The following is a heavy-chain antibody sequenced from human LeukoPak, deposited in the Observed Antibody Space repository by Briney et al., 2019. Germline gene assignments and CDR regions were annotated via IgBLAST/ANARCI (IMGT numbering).Heavy chain of an antibody. D-gene: IGHD4-17*01. J-gene: IGHJ6*02. V-gene: IGHV3-23*01. CDR3: AKGSYGDNDYFYGMDV. CDR1: GFTFSSYA. CDR2: IRGSGGST. Sequence: GGSLRLSCAASGFTFSSYAMSWVRQAPGKGLEWVSAIRGSGGSTLYADPVKGRFTISRDNSKNSLYLQMNSLRVEDTAVYYCAKGSYGDNDYFYGMDVWGQGTTVTVSS.